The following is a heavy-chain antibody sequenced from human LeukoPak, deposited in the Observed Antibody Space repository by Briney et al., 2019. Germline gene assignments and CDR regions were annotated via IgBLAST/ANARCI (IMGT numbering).Heavy chain of an antibody. Sequence: SETLSLTCTVSGGSISSYYWSWIRQPPGKGLEWIGYISYSWSTNYNPSLTSRATISVDTSKNQFSLKLSSVTAADTAVYYCERVYRWTTVTSRAYYYYMDVWGKGTTVTVSS. CDR2: ISYSWST. D-gene: IGHD4-11*01. J-gene: IGHJ6*03. V-gene: IGHV4-59*12. CDR1: GGSISSYY. CDR3: ERVYRWTTVTSRAYYYYMDV.